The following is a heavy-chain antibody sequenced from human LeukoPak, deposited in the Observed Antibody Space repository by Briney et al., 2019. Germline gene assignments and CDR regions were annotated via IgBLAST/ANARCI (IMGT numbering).Heavy chain of an antibody. J-gene: IGHJ4*02. CDR3: ARGPYYDFWSGYYYYFDY. Sequence: ASVKVSCKASGYTFTSYDIHWVRQATGQGLEWMGWMNPNSGNTGYAQKFQGRVTMTRNTSISTAYMELSSLRSEDTAVYYCARGPYYDFWSGYYYYFDYWGQGTLVTVSS. D-gene: IGHD3-3*01. CDR2: MNPNSGNT. V-gene: IGHV1-8*01. CDR1: GYTFTSYD.